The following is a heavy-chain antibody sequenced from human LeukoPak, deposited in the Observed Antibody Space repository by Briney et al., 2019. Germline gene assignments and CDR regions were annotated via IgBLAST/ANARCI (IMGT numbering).Heavy chain of an antibody. D-gene: IGHD4-17*01. Sequence: SETLSLTCTVSGDYFSSHYWTWLRQSPGKGLEWIGHISYIGTTNYNPSLKSRVTISVDPSKNQFSLKLISVAAADTALYYCARDPTTVTKGFDVWGQGTTVTVSS. V-gene: IGHV4-59*11. J-gene: IGHJ3*01. CDR2: ISYIGTT. CDR1: GDYFSSHY. CDR3: ARDPTTVTKGFDV.